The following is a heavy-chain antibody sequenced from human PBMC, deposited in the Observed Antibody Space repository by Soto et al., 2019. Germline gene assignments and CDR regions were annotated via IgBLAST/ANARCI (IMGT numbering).Heavy chain of an antibody. CDR2: ISYDGSNK. CDR3: ARAKVPILYSSGMDV. J-gene: IGHJ6*02. Sequence: QVQLVESGGGVVQPGRSLRLSCAASGFTFSSYAMHWVRQAPGKGLEWVAVISYDGSNKYYADSVKGRLTISRDNSKSTLYLQMNSLRAEDTAVYYCARAKVPILYSSGMDVWGQGTTVTVSS. CDR1: GFTFSSYA. D-gene: IGHD3-10*01. V-gene: IGHV3-30-3*01.